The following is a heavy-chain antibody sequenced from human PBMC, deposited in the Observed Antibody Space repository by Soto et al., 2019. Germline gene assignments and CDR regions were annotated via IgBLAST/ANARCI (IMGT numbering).Heavy chain of an antibody. J-gene: IGHJ4*02. V-gene: IGHV3-15*07. CDR1: GFTFTNAW. CDR2: IKRTTDGATT. Sequence: EVQLVESGGGLVNPGGSLRLSCAASGFTFTNAWMNWVRQAPGKGLEWVGRIKRTTDGATTDYAAPVKGRFTISRDDSENALYLQMNSLKTEDTAVYYCATLFGVVLPEYFDYWGQGTLVAVSS. CDR3: ATLFGVVLPEYFDY. D-gene: IGHD3-10*01.